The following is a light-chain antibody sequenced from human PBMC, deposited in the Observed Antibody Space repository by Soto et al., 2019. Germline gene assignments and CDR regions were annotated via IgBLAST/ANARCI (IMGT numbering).Light chain of an antibody. CDR2: GNS. CDR3: QSYDSSLV. J-gene: IGLJ2*01. Sequence: QSVLTQPPSVSGAPGQRVTISCTGSSSNIGAGYDVHWYQQLPGTAPKLLIYGNSNRPSGVPDRFSGSKSGTSASLAITGLQAEDEADYDCQSYDSSLVFGGGTQLTVL. V-gene: IGLV1-40*01. CDR1: SSNIGAGYD.